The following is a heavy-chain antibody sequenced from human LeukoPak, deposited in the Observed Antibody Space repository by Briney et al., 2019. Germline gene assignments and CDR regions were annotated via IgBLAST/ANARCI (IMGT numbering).Heavy chain of an antibody. CDR3: ARDTMIVQYYYYGMDV. V-gene: IGHV1-69*13. CDR2: IIPIFGTA. D-gene: IGHD3-22*01. CDR1: GGTFSSYA. J-gene: IGHJ6*02. Sequence: SVKVSCKASGGTFSSYAIRWVRQAPGQGLEWMGGIIPIFGTANYAQKFQGRVTITADESTSTAYMELSSLRSEDTAVYYCARDTMIVQYYYYGMDVWGQGTTVTVSS.